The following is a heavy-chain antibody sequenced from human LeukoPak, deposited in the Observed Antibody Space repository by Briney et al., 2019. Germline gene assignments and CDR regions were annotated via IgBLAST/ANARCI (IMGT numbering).Heavy chain of an antibody. V-gene: IGHV3-30*03. J-gene: IGHJ4*02. Sequence: GGSLRLSCAASGFTFSDYGMQWVRLAPGKGLEWVAVISYDGSNKYYADSVRGRFTISRDNSKNTLYLQMNSLRAEDTAVYYCARVDWDIVVVPAAPFDYWGQGTLVTVSS. D-gene: IGHD2-2*01. CDR1: GFTFSDYG. CDR2: ISYDGSNK. CDR3: ARVDWDIVVVPAAPFDY.